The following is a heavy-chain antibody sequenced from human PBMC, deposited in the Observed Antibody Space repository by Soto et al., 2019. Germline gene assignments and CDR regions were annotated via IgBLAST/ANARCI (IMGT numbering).Heavy chain of an antibody. CDR3: ARVRYDRSGFDH. V-gene: IGHV4-4*02. Sequence: QVQLQEWGPGLVRPSGAVSVTCAVSGDSISRSHWWSWVRQSPGKGLEWIGEISHSGITNYNPSLKSRVTISGDKSKNQLSLKLTSVTAADTAVYYCARVRYDRSGFDHWGQGTLVSVSP. CDR2: ISHSGIT. J-gene: IGHJ4*02. CDR1: GDSISRSHW. D-gene: IGHD3-22*01.